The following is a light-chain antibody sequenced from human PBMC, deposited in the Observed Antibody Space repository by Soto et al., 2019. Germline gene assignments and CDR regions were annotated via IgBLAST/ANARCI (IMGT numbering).Light chain of an antibody. CDR1: QSVSGSY. V-gene: IGKV3-20*01. Sequence: EIVLPQSPDTLSLSPGERATLSCRASQSVSGSYLAWYQQKPGQAPRLVIYDASNRATGIPDRFSGSGSGTDFTLTISRLEPEDFAVYFCHQFGSSWTFGQGTKV. CDR2: DAS. J-gene: IGKJ1*01. CDR3: HQFGSSWT.